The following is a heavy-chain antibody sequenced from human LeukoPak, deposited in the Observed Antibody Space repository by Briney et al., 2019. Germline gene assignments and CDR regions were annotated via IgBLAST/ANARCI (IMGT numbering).Heavy chain of an antibody. CDR3: ARERVAAAGTYYYYYGLDV. J-gene: IGHJ6*02. D-gene: IGHD6-13*01. Sequence: PSETLSLTCTVSGGSISSGGYYWGWFRQPPGKGLEWIGSVYYSGSAYYNPSLKSRVTIAVDVSKSQFSLKVNSLIVADTAVYYCARERVAAAGTYYYYYGLDVWGQGTTVTVSS. V-gene: IGHV4-39*07. CDR1: GGSISSGGYY. CDR2: VYYSGSA.